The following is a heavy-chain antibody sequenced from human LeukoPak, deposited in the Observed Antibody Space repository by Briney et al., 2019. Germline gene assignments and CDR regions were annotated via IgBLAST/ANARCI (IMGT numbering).Heavy chain of an antibody. CDR2: IYYSGST. J-gene: IGHJ4*02. Sequence: SETLSLTCTVSGGSISSYYWSWIRQPPGKGLEWIGYIYYSGSTNYNPSLKSRVTISVDTSKNQFSLKLSPVTAADTAVYYCARGLGQRGDYWGQGTLVTVSS. D-gene: IGHD3-10*01. CDR3: ARGLGQRGDY. CDR1: GGSISSYY. V-gene: IGHV4-59*01.